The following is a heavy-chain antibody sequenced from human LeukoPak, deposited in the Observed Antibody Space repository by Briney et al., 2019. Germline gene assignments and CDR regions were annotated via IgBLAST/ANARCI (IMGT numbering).Heavy chain of an antibody. CDR1: GFTFSSYA. D-gene: IGHD3-22*01. J-gene: IGHJ4*02. CDR2: ISYDGSNK. Sequence: PGGSLRLSCAASGFTFSSYAMHWVRQAPGKGLEWVAVISYDGSNKYYADSVKGRFTISRDNSKNTLYLQMNSLRAEDTAVYYCARDSSGYSLDYWGQGTLVTVSS. V-gene: IGHV3-30-3*01. CDR3: ARDSSGYSLDY.